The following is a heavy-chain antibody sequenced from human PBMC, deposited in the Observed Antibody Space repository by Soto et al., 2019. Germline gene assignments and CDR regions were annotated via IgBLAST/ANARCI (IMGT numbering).Heavy chain of an antibody. CDR3: ATMGTPATGLYYFDF. CDR1: GGSISSGNYY. Sequence: QVQLQESGPGLVKPSQTLSLTCTVSGGSISSGNYYWSWIRQPPGKGLEWIGFISYSGSAHYNPSLKSRVNMSVDTSKKQFSLNLSFVTAADTAVYYCATMGTPATGLYYFDFWAQGTLFTVSS. CDR2: ISYSGSA. V-gene: IGHV4-30-4*01. D-gene: IGHD2-15*01. J-gene: IGHJ4*02.